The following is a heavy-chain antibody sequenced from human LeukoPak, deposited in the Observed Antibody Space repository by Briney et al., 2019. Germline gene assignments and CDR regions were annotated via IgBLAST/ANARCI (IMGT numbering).Heavy chain of an antibody. CDR2: IYYSGST. V-gene: IGHV4-59*01. CDR1: GGSISSYY. CDR3: ARVWEDYDILAGMKYYFDY. D-gene: IGHD3-9*01. Sequence: SETLSLTCTVSGGSISSYYWSWIRQPPRERLEWIGYIYYSGSTNYNPSLESRVTISVDTSKNQFSLKLSSVTAADTAVYYCARVWEDYDILAGMKYYFDYWGQGSLVTVSS. J-gene: IGHJ4*02.